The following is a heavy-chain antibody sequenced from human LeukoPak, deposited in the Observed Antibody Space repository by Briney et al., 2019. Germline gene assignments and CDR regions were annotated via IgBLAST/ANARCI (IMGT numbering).Heavy chain of an antibody. CDR2: IWYDGSEK. D-gene: IGHD6-6*01. CDR1: GFTFSQFG. J-gene: IGHJ4*02. V-gene: IGHV3-33*01. CDR3: ARDRGTTSSAGYYFDY. Sequence: GGSLRLSCAASGFTFSQFGMHWVRQAPGKGLEWVAIIWYDGSEKFYGDSVKGRFTISRDNSKNTLYPQMNSLRAEDTAVYYCARDRGTTSSAGYYFDYWGQGTLVTVSS.